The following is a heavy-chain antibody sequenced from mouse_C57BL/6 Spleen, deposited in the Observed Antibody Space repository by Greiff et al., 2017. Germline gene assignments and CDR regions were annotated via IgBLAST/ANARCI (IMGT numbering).Heavy chain of an antibody. V-gene: IGHV1-81*01. CDR3: ARRFITTVVAPYAMDY. Sequence: QVQLKESGAELARPGASVKLSCKASGYTFTSYGISWVKQRTGQGLEWIGEIYPRSGNTYYNEKFKGKATLTADKSSSTAYMELRSLTSEDSAVYFCARRFITTVVAPYAMDYWGQGTSVTVSS. CDR1: GYTFTSYG. J-gene: IGHJ4*01. D-gene: IGHD1-1*01. CDR2: IYPRSGNT.